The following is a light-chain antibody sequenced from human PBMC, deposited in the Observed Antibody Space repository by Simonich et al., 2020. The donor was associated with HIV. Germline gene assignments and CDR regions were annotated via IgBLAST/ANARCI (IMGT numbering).Light chain of an antibody. CDR3: QQRSNWPTFT. CDR1: QSIASN. Sequence: IVMTQSPATLSVSPGERATLSCRASQSIASNLAWYQQKPGQAPRLLIYGASSRATGVPARFSGSGFGTEFSLTISSLEPEDFAVYFCQQRSNWPTFTFGPGTKVDIK. J-gene: IGKJ3*01. V-gene: IGKV3-15*01. CDR2: GAS.